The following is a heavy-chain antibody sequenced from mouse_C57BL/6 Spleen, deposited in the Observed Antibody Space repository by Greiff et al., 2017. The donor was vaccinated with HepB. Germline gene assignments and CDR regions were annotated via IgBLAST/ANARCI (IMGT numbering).Heavy chain of an antibody. CDR2: IDPSDSYT. J-gene: IGHJ2*01. CDR1: GYTFTSYW. V-gene: IGHV1-69*01. CDR3: ARSGYYNYFDY. D-gene: IGHD3-2*02. Sequence: QVQLKQPGAELVMPGASVKLSCKASGYTFTSYWMHWVKQRPGQGLEWIGEIDPSDSYTNYNQKFKGKSTLTVDKSSSTAYMQLSSLTSEDSAVYYCARSGYYNYFDYWGQGTTLTVSS.